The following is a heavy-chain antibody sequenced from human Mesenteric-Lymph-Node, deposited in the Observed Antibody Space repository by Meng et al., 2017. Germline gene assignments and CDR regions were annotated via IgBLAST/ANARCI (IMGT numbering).Heavy chain of an antibody. Sequence: GESLKISCAASGFTFSSYAMHWVRQAPGKGLEWVAVISYDGSNKYYADSVKGRFTISRDNSKNTLYLQMNSLRAEDTAVYYCAKEFNYYDSSGTFDYWGQGTLVTVSS. V-gene: IGHV3-30*04. J-gene: IGHJ4*02. D-gene: IGHD3-22*01. CDR3: AKEFNYYDSSGTFDY. CDR2: ISYDGSNK. CDR1: GFTFSSYA.